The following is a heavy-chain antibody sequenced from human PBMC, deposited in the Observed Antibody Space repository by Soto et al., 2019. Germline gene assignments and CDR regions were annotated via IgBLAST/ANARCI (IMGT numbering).Heavy chain of an antibody. V-gene: IGHV3-23*01. D-gene: IGHD3-3*01. CDR1: GFTFSSYA. CDR2: ISGSGGTT. J-gene: IGHJ4*02. CDR3: AKERNDFWSGTTGGFDH. Sequence: EVQLLESGGGLVQPGGSLRLSCAASGFTFSSYAMTWVRKAPGKGLDWVSGISGSGGTTYYSDSVKGRFTISRDNPKNTVYVQMNSLRPEDTAIYYCAKERNDFWSGTTGGFDHWGQGLLVTVSS.